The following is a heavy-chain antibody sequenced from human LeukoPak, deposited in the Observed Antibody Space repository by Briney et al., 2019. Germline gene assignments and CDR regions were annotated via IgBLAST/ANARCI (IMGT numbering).Heavy chain of an antibody. CDR3: VKDIDTVGTNAFDI. V-gene: IGHV3-21*04. CDR2: ISSSSSSI. Sequence: GGSLRLSCAASGFVLRSYSMNWVRQAPGRGLEWVSYISSSSSSIYYADSVRGRFTISRDNTKNSLFLQMDSLTTEDTAFYYCVKDIDTVGTNAFDIWGQGTMVTVSS. CDR1: GFVLRSYS. D-gene: IGHD2-8*02. J-gene: IGHJ3*02.